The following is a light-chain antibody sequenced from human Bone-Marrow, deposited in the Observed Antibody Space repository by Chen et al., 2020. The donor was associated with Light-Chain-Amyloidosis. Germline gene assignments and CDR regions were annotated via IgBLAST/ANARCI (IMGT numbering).Light chain of an antibody. V-gene: IGKV3-20*01. CDR1: QGVSSAY. CDR3: QQYGTFGT. J-gene: IGKJ1*01. Sequence: EIVLTQSPGTLSLSPGERATLSCSASQGVSSAYLAWYQHKPGQAPRLRIYGTSGRAAGIPDRFSGSGSGTDFTLTISRLEPEEFAVYYCQQYGTFGTFGRGTKVEIK. CDR2: GTS.